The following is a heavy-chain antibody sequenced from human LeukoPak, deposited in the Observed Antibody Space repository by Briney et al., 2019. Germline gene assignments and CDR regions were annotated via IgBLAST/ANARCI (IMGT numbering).Heavy chain of an antibody. Sequence: GGSLRLSCAASGFTVSSNYMSWVRQAPGKGLEWVSVIYSGGSTYYADSVKGRFTISRHSSKNTLYLQMNSLRAEDTAVYYCATLSRNNPIDYWGQGTLVTVSS. D-gene: IGHD1-14*01. CDR2: IYSGGST. J-gene: IGHJ4*02. CDR1: GFTVSSNY. CDR3: ATLSRNNPIDY. V-gene: IGHV3-53*04.